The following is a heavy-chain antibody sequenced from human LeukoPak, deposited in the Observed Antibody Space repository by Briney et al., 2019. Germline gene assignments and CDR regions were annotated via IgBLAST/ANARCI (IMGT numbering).Heavy chain of an antibody. CDR1: GYTFTSYD. Sequence: GASVKVSCKASGYTFTSYDINWMRQATGQGLEWMGWMNPNSGNTGYTQKFQGRVTITRDTSISTAYMELSSLRSEDTAVYYCARDREEGYFDWLLWGQGTLVTVSS. CDR3: ARDREEGYFDWLL. CDR2: MNPNSGNT. D-gene: IGHD3-9*01. V-gene: IGHV1-8*03. J-gene: IGHJ4*02.